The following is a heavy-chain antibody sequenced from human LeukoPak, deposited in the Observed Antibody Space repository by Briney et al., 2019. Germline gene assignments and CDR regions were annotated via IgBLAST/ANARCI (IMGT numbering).Heavy chain of an antibody. V-gene: IGHV7-4-1*02. CDR1: GYPFSAHF. Sequence: ASVRVSCTASGYPFSAHFLNWVRQAPGQGLEWMGTIDTTTGNPRYAQDFTGRFVFSLDTSVSTAYLQITSLKADDTAAYYCVRGTPTPGMDYWGQGTQVTVSS. D-gene: IGHD3-10*01. CDR2: IDTTTGNP. CDR3: VRGTPTPGMDY. J-gene: IGHJ4*02.